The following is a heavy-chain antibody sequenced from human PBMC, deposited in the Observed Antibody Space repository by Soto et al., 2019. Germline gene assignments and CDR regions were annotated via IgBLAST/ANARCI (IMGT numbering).Heavy chain of an antibody. CDR3: AKVSASTIGWYGSGWGTFDS. V-gene: IGHV3-30*18. CDR2: ISSTGSNQ. D-gene: IGHD6-19*01. CDR1: GFTFTSHG. Sequence: QVQLVESGGGVVQPGRSLRLSCAASGFTFTSHGMHWVRQAPGKGLDWVAAISSTGSNQYYADSVKGRFTISRSDSTNTLYLEMKSLRVEDTAIYYCAKVSASTIGWYGSGWGTFDSWGQGTLVTVSS. J-gene: IGHJ4*02.